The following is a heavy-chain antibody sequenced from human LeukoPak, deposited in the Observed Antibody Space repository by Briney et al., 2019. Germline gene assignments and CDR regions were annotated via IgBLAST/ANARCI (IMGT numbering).Heavy chain of an antibody. D-gene: IGHD3-16*01. V-gene: IGHV3-7*01. CDR3: ARAVDVADY. J-gene: IGHJ4*02. CDR1: GFIFTDHW. Sequence: PGGSLRLSCAASGFIFTDHWMSWVRQAPGKGLEWVANIKEDESTKFYADSVRGRFTISRDNAKFSVYLQMNNLRVEDTALYYCARAVDVADYWGRGTLVTVSS. CDR2: IKEDESTK.